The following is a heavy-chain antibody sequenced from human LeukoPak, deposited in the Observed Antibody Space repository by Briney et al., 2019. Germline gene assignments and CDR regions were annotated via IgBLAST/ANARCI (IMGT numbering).Heavy chain of an antibody. CDR1: GYTFTGYY. CDR3: ARDSTPYYYDSSGYYYVT. CDR2: INPNSGGT. V-gene: IGHV1-2*02. Sequence: ASVKVSCKASGYTFTGYYMHWVRQAPGQGLEWMGWINPNSGGTNYAQKLQGRVTMTTDTSTSTAYMELRSLRSDDTAVYYCARDSTPYYYDSSGYYYVTWGQGTLVTVSS. D-gene: IGHD3-22*01. J-gene: IGHJ5*02.